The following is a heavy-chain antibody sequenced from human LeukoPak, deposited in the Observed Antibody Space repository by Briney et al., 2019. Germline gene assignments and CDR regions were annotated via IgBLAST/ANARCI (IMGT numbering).Heavy chain of an antibody. V-gene: IGHV4-4*02. J-gene: IGHJ4*02. CDR1: GGSITQTNY. CDR3: AREGGSYRPLDY. CDR2: VNLQGGT. D-gene: IGHD3-16*02. Sequence: GTLFLTCDVSGGSITQTNYWTWDRQPPGKGLEWIGEVNLQGGTNYNPSLLRRVAISVDTSANHVSLQMTSVTAADTAVYYCAREGGSYRPLDYSGQGTLVTVSS.